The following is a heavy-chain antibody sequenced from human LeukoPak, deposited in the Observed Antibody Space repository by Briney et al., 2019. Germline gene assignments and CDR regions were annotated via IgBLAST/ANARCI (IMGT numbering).Heavy chain of an antibody. Sequence: KPSETLSLTCTVSGGSISSGDYYWSWIRQPPGKGLEWIGYIYYSGSTYYNPSLKRRVTISVDTSKNQFSLKLSSVTAADTAVYYCARAQWELHAFDIWGQGTMVTVSS. D-gene: IGHD1-26*01. CDR3: ARAQWELHAFDI. V-gene: IGHV4-30-4*08. CDR1: GGSISSGDYY. J-gene: IGHJ3*02. CDR2: IYYSGST.